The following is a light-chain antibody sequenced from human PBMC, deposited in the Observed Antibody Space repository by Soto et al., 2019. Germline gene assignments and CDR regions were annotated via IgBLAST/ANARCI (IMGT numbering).Light chain of an antibody. CDR2: KAS. Sequence: DIQMTQSPSTLSGSVGDRVTITCRASQTISSWLAWYQQKPGKAPKLLIYKASTLKSGVPSRFSGSGSGTEFTLTISSLQPDDFATYYSQHYNSYSEAFGQGTKVEIK. V-gene: IGKV1-5*03. CDR3: QHYNSYSEA. CDR1: QTISSW. J-gene: IGKJ1*01.